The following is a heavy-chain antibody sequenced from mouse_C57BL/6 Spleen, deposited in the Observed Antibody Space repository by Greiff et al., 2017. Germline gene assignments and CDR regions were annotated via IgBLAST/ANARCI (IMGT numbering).Heavy chain of an antibody. V-gene: IGHV5-17*01. D-gene: IGHD2-3*01. CDR1: GFTFSDYG. CDR3: ARRRIYDGYSYAMDY. Sequence: EVMLVESGGGLVKPGGSLKLSCAASGFTFSDYGMHWVRQAPEKGLEWVAYISSGSSTIYYADTVKGRFTISRDNAKNTLFLQMTSLRSEDTAMYYCARRRIYDGYSYAMDYWGQGTSVTVSS. CDR2: ISSGSSTI. J-gene: IGHJ4*01.